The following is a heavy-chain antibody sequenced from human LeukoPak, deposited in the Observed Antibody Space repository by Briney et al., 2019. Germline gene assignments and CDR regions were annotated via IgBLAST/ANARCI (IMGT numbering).Heavy chain of an antibody. D-gene: IGHD1-26*01. CDR2: ISPNIGGT. J-gene: IGHJ3*02. Sequence: GASVKVSCKASGYTFTVYYIHWVRQAPGQGLEWMGWISPNIGGTHYAQKFQGRVTMTRDTSVTTAYKELIGLTSDGTAVYYCTRGESSDAFGIWGQGTMVTVSS. CDR1: GYTFTVYY. V-gene: IGHV1-2*02. CDR3: TRGESSDAFGI.